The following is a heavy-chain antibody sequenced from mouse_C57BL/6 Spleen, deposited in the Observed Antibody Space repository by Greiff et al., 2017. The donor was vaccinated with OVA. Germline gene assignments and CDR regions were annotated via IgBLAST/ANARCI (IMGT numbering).Heavy chain of an antibody. J-gene: IGHJ1*03. V-gene: IGHV5-6*01. CDR3: ARDYGSSYRYFDV. Sequence: EVQVVESGGDLVKPGGSLKLSCAASGFTFSSYGMSWVRQTPDKRLEWVATISSGGSYTYYPDSVKGRFTISRDNAKNTLYLQMSSLKSEDTAMYYCARDYGSSYRYFDVWGTGTTVTVSS. D-gene: IGHD1-1*01. CDR1: GFTFSSYG. CDR2: ISSGGSYT.